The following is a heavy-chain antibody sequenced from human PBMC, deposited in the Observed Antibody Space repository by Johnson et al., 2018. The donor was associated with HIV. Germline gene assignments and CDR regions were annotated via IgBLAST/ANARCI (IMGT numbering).Heavy chain of an antibody. D-gene: IGHD1-7*01. Sequence: QVQLVESGGGVVQPGRSLRLSCAASGFTFSSYGMHWVRQAPGKGLEWVAVIWYDGSNKYYADSVKGRFTISRDNSKNTLYLQMNSLRAEDTAVYYCAKDGPFGGNYLSGHDAVDIWGQGTMVTVSS. CDR1: GFTFSSYG. CDR3: AKDGPFGGNYLSGHDAVDI. J-gene: IGHJ3*02. V-gene: IGHV3-33*06. CDR2: IWYDGSNK.